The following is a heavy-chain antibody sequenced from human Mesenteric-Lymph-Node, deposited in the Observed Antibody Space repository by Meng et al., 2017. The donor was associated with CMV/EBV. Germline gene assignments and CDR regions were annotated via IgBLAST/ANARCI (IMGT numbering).Heavy chain of an antibody. J-gene: IGHJ3*02. CDR3: AKDQYSGSYGDDAFDI. CDR1: GFTFGTYA. D-gene: IGHD1-26*01. CDR2: ILDDGSNK. V-gene: IGHV3-30-3*01. Sequence: GGSLRLSCAVSGFTFGTYAMHWVRQAPGKGLEWVALILDDGSNKYYADSVKGRFTISRDNSKNTLYLQMNSLRAEDTAVYYCAKDQYSGSYGDDAFDIWGQGTMVTVSS.